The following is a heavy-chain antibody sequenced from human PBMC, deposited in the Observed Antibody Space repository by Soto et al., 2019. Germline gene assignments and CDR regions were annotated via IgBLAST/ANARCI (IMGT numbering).Heavy chain of an antibody. Sequence: GGSLRLSYAASGFTFIGYGMHWIRQAPGKGLEWVAVISYDGSNKYYADSVKGRFTISRDNSKNTLYLQMNSLRAEDTAVYYCAKDLGRPGYYDILTGYAIFYYYGMDVWGQGTTVTVSS. V-gene: IGHV3-30*18. CDR3: AKDLGRPGYYDILTGYAIFYYYGMDV. D-gene: IGHD3-9*01. CDR2: ISYDGSNK. J-gene: IGHJ6*02. CDR1: GFTFIGYG.